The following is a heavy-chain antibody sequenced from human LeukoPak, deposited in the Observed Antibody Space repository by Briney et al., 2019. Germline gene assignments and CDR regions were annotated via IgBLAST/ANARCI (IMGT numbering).Heavy chain of an antibody. CDR1: GGTFSSYA. Sequence: ASVKVSCKASGGTFSSYAISWVRQAPGQGLEWMGGIIPIFGTANYAQKFQGRVTITTDESTSTAYMELSSLRSEDTAVYYCARGGKKRITIFGVVMVLDAFDIWGQGTMVTVSS. J-gene: IGHJ3*02. D-gene: IGHD3-3*01. V-gene: IGHV1-69*05. CDR3: ARGGKKRITIFGVVMVLDAFDI. CDR2: IIPIFGTA.